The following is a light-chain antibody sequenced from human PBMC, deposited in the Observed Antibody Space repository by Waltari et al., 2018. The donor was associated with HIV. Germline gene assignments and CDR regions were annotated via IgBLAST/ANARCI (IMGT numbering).Light chain of an antibody. CDR2: KDI. CDR1: ALPKKY. V-gene: IGLV3-25*03. CDR3: QSTDFDGTWV. Sequence: SYDLTQTPSLSVSPGQTARINCSRGALPKKYSSWYRQKAGQAPVVLIYKDIERPSGIPERISGSGSGTGITLTSSGVQAEDEGDYFCQSTDFDGTWVFGGGTRLTVL. J-gene: IGLJ3*02.